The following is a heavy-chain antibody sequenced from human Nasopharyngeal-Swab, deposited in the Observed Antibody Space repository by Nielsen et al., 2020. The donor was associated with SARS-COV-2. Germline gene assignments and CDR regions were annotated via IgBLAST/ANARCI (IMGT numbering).Heavy chain of an antibody. D-gene: IGHD3-22*01. V-gene: IGHV1-69*06. CDR1: GGSFSSYA. CDR2: IIPIFGTA. J-gene: IGHJ6*02. CDR3: ARDVGYYDSSGYYYYYYGMDV. Sequence: SVNVSCKASGGSFSSYAISWVRQAPAQGLEWMGGIIPIFGTANYAQKFQGRVTITADKSTSTAYMALSSLRSEDTAVYYCARDVGYYDSSGYYYYYYGMDVWGQGTTVTVSS.